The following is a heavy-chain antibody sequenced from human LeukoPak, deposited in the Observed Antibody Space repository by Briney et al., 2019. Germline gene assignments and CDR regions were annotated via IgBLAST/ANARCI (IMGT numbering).Heavy chain of an antibody. CDR1: GYTFTGYY. D-gene: IGHD3-10*01. J-gene: IGHJ4*02. Sequence: ASVKVSCKASGYTFTGYYMHWVRQAPGQGLEWMGWINPNSGGTNHAQKFQGRVTMTRDTSISTAYMELSRLRSDDTAVYYCARSPYGSGSSLDYWGQGTLVTVSS. CDR2: INPNSGGT. CDR3: ARSPYGSGSSLDY. V-gene: IGHV1-2*02.